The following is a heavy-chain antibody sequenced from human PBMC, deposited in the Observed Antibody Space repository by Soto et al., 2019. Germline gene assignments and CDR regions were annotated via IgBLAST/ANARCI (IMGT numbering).Heavy chain of an antibody. CDR1: GYSFRSYG. CDR2: IWYDGSNE. D-gene: IGHD3-10*01. CDR3: ARERGFVRGVLRYYLDY. V-gene: IGHV3-33*01. Sequence: SLRLSCAASGYSFRSYGMHWVRQAPGKGLEWVALIWYDGSNEYYADSVQGRFTISRDNSETTVYLQMNSLSVEDTAIYYCARERGFVRGVLRYYLDYWGQGTLVT. J-gene: IGHJ4*02.